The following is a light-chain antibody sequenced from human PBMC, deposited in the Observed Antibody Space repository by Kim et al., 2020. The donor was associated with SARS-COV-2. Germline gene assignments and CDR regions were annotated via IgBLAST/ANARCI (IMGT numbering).Light chain of an antibody. CDR1: QDIHLS. V-gene: IGKV1-33*01. CDR3: QQYGHLIT. J-gene: IGKJ5*01. Sequence: SPSVGDRVTIPCRASQDIHLSLNWYQQKPGKAPKILIYDASNLVAGVPFRFSGSGSGTQFTFTISRLQPEDIATYYCQQYGHLITFGQGTRLEIK. CDR2: DAS.